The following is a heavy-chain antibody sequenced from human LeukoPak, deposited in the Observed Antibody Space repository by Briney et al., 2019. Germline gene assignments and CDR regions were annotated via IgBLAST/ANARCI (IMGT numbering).Heavy chain of an antibody. CDR3: AKFPISTYDSSGYPPAEYFQH. CDR2: ISFDGVLQ. J-gene: IGHJ1*01. V-gene: IGHV3-33*06. CDR1: GFRFTLSSYG. D-gene: IGHD3-22*01. Sequence: GGSLRLSCAASGFRFTLSSYGMHWVRQAPGKGLEWLAVISFDGVLQYYADSVKGQFTISRDNTKNTLYLQMNSLRAEDTAVYYCAKFPISTYDSSGYPPAEYFQHWGQGTLVTVSS.